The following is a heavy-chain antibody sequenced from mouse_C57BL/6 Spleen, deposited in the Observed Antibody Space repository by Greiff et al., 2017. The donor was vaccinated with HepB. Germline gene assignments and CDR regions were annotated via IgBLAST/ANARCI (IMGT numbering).Heavy chain of an antibody. Sequence: VQGVESGAELVKPGASVKMSCKASGYTFTTYPIEWMKQNHGKSLEWIGNFHPYNDDTKYNEKFKGKATLTVEKSSSTVYLELSRLTSDDSAVYYCARRVSSGYDAWFAYWGQGTLVTVSA. CDR1: GYTFTTYP. CDR3: ARRVSSGYDAWFAY. J-gene: IGHJ3*01. CDR2: FHPYNDDT. V-gene: IGHV1-47*01. D-gene: IGHD3-2*02.